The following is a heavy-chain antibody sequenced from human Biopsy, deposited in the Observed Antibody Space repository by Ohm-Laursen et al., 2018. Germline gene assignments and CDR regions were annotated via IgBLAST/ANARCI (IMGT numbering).Heavy chain of an antibody. CDR3: VRGVDYYDPYHYYALDV. Sequence: GTLSLTCAVYGESFNGYYWSWIRQTPGKGLEWIGEINHSGRTNYNPSLKSRVTISVDTSKNQFSLKVRSVTAADTAVYYCVRGVDYYDPYHYYALDVWGQGTTVSVS. CDR2: INHSGRT. V-gene: IGHV4-34*01. D-gene: IGHD3-22*01. CDR1: GESFNGYY. J-gene: IGHJ6*02.